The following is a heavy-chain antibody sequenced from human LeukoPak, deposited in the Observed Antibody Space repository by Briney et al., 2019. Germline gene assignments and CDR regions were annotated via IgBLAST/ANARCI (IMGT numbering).Heavy chain of an antibody. J-gene: IGHJ4*02. CDR1: GFTFSSYS. CDR3: ARGGAGRHIVVVVAATHNRGYFDY. Sequence: PGGSLRLSCAASGFTFSSYSMNWVRQAPGKGPEWVSSISSSSSYIYYADSVKGRFTISRDNAKNSLYLQMNSLRAEDTAVYYCARGGAGRHIVVVVAATHNRGYFDYWGQGTLVTVSS. CDR2: ISSSSSYI. V-gene: IGHV3-21*01. D-gene: IGHD2-15*01.